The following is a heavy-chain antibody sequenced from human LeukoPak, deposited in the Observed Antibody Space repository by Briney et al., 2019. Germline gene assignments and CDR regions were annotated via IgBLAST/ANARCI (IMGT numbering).Heavy chain of an antibody. V-gene: IGHV4-39*06. Sequence: RSSETLSLTCAVSAGSITSTIYYWGWIRQPPGKGLEWIGEIHRSGSPNYNPSLQSRVTISIDRSRNQIVLELSSVTAADTAVYYCAREILGGFNPGAYWGQGILVTVSS. D-gene: IGHD1-14*01. CDR3: AREILGGFNPGAY. CDR1: AGSITSTIYY. CDR2: IHRSGSP. J-gene: IGHJ4*02.